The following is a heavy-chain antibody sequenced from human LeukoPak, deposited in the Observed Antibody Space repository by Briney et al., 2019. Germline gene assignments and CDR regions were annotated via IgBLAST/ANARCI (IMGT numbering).Heavy chain of an antibody. CDR1: GGSTTNYY. CDR2: IYYSGNP. CDR3: ARGPTRYYFDY. J-gene: IGHJ4*02. V-gene: IGHV4-59*01. Sequence: SETLSLTCTVSGGSTTNYYWSWIRKPPGKGLEWIGYIYYSGNPNCNPSLKSRVTISVDTSNNQSSLNLSSVTAADTAVYYCARGPTRYYFDYWGQGTLVTVSS.